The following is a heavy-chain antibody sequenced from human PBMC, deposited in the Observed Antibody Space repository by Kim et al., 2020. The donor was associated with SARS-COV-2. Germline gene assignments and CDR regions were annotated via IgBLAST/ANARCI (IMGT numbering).Heavy chain of an antibody. CDR3: ARNYCSSTSCYSDY. CDR2: INHSGST. J-gene: IGHJ4*02. Sequence: SETLSLTCAVYGGSFSGYYWSWIRQPPGKGLEWIGEINHSGSTNYNPSLKSRVTISVDTSKNQFSLKLSSVTAADTAVYYCARNYCSSTSCYSDYWGQGTLVTVSS. V-gene: IGHV4-34*01. CDR1: GGSFSGYY. D-gene: IGHD2-2*01.